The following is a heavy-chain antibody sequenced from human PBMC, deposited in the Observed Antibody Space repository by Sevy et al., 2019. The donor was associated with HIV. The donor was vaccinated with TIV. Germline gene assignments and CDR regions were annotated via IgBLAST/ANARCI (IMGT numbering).Heavy chain of an antibody. J-gene: IGHJ3*02. CDR1: GYSFTSYW. CDR3: ARKYSYGKNPDAFDI. Sequence: GESLKISCKGSGYSFTSYWIGWVRQMPGKGLEWMGIIYPGDSDTRYSPSFQGQVTISADKSIGTAYLQWSSLKASDTAMYYCARKYSYGKNPDAFDIWGQGTMVTVSS. CDR2: IYPGDSDT. D-gene: IGHD5-18*01. V-gene: IGHV5-51*01.